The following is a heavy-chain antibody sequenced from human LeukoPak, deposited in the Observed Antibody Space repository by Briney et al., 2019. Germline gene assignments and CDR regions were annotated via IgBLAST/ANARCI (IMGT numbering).Heavy chain of an antibody. CDR2: IYHSGSA. D-gene: IGHD1-26*01. CDR1: GDSISSNW. CDR3: ARTVVGYYFDY. Sequence: SETLSLTCTVSGDSISSNWWTFIRQPPGKGLEWIGYIYHSGSAKYNPSLKSRVTISVDTSKNQFSLKLTSVTAADTAVYYCARTVVGYYFDYWGQGTLVTVSS. V-gene: IGHV4-59*08. J-gene: IGHJ4*02.